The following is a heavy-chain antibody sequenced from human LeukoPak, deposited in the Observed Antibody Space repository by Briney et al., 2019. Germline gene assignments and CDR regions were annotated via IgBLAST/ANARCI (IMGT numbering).Heavy chain of an antibody. V-gene: IGHV4-30-2*01. Sequence: SETLSLTCAVSGGSISSGGYSWGWIRQPPGKGLEWIGYIYHSGSTYYNPSLKSRVTISVDRSKNQFSLKLSSVTAADTAVYYCASLSGYDRAFDYWGQGTLVTVSS. CDR1: GGSISSGGYS. CDR2: IYHSGST. CDR3: ASLSGYDRAFDY. D-gene: IGHD5-12*01. J-gene: IGHJ4*02.